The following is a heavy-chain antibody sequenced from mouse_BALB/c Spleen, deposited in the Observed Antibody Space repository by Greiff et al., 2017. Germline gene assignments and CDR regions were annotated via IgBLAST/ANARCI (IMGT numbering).Heavy chain of an antibody. CDR2: IWAGGST. CDR1: GFSLTSYG. CDR3: AREYYYGSTYAMDY. D-gene: IGHD1-1*01. J-gene: IGHJ4*01. V-gene: IGHV2-9*02. Sequence: VMLVESGPGLVAPSQSLSITCTVSGFSLTSYGVHWVRQPPGKGLEWLGVIWAGGSTNYNSALMSRLSISKDNSKSQVFLKMNSLQTDDTAMYYCAREYYYGSTYAMDYWGQGTSVTVSS.